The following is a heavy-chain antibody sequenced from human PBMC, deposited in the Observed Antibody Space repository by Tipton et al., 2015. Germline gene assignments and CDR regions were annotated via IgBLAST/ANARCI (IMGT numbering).Heavy chain of an antibody. CDR3: ACHDYDLLTRDYQTVDY. Sequence: TLSLTCTVSGGSISNSNYYWGWIRQPPGKGLEWIGSISHSGNTYYNPSLKSRVTMSRDTSKNQFSLKLTSVTAADTAVYYCACHDYDLLTRDYQTVDYWGQGTRVTVSS. D-gene: IGHD3-9*01. CDR2: ISHSGNT. J-gene: IGHJ4*02. V-gene: IGHV4-39*07. CDR1: GGSISNSNYY.